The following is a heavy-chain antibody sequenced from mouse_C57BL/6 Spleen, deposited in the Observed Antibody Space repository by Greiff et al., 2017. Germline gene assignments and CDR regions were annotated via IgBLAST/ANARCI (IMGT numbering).Heavy chain of an antibody. CDR2: ISTGGGST. V-gene: IGHV5-12*01. D-gene: IGHD2-14*01. CDR3: ARHPEYDGSEGAMDY. Sequence: EVQVVESGGGLVQPGGSLKLSCAASGFTFSDYYMYWVRQTPEKRLEWVAYISTGGGSTYYPDTVKGRCTISRDNAKNTRYLQMSRLRSEDTAMYYCARHPEYDGSEGAMDYWGQGTSVTVSS. CDR1: GFTFSDYY. J-gene: IGHJ4*01.